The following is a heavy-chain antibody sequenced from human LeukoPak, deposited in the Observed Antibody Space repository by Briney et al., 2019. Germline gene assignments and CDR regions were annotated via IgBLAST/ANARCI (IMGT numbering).Heavy chain of an antibody. J-gene: IGHJ3*02. CDR3: ARINVGATYKGDAFDI. CDR1: GFSLSTSGMC. Sequence: SGPALVKPTQTLTLTCTFSGFSLSTSGMCVSWIRQPPGKALEWLARIDWDDDKYYSTSLKTRLTISKDTSKNQVVLTMTNMDPVDTATYYCARINVGATYKGDAFDIWGQGTMVTVSS. CDR2: IDWDDDK. V-gene: IGHV2-70*11. D-gene: IGHD1-26*01.